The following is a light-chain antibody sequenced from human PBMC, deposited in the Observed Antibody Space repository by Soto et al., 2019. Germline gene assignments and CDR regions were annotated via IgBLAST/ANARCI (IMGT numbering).Light chain of an antibody. CDR1: SSDVGGYNY. Sequence: QSVLAQPASVSGSPGQSITISCTVTSSDVGGYNYVSWYQQYPGKAPKLMIYGVTNRPSGVSNRFSGSKTGNTASLTISGLQAEDEAYYYCFSHRSGDSHVFGTGTKVTLL. CDR2: GVT. CDR3: FSHRSGDSHV. J-gene: IGLJ1*01. V-gene: IGLV2-14*01.